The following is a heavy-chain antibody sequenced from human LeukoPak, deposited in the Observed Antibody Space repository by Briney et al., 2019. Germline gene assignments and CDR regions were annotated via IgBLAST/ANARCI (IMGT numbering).Heavy chain of an antibody. J-gene: IGHJ4*02. Sequence: GGSLRLSCAASGFTFSSYSMNWVRQAPGKGLEWVSSISSSSSYIYYADSVKGRFTISRDNAKNSLYLQMNSLRAEDTAVYFCAKRGVVIRVVLVGFHKEAYYFDSWGQGALVTVSS. CDR2: ISSSSSYI. CDR1: GFTFSSYS. D-gene: IGHD3-10*01. CDR3: AKRGVVIRVVLVGFHKEAYYFDS. V-gene: IGHV3-21*04.